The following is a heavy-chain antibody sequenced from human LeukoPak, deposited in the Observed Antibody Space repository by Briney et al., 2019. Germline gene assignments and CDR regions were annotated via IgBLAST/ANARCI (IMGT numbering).Heavy chain of an antibody. J-gene: IGHJ6*04. Sequence: GGSLRLSCAVSGFTVSGNYMSWVRQAPGKGLEWVSLIYSGGTTYYADSVKGRFTISRDNSKNTLDLQMNSLRAEDTAVYYCAELGITMIGGVWGKGTTVTISS. D-gene: IGHD3-10*02. V-gene: IGHV3-53*01. CDR1: GFTVSGNY. CDR2: IYSGGTT. CDR3: AELGITMIGGV.